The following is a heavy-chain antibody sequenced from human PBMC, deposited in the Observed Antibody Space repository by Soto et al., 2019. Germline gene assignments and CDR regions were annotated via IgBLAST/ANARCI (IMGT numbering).Heavy chain of an antibody. Sequence: DVQLLESGGGLVQPGGSLRLSCEASGFTFSTYTMSWVRQAPGKGLEWVSVISGSGGSSGPSYADSVQGRFSISRDNTRNTLYLQMNSLRGEDTAMYYCAKARCSTANCYVPEYWGQGTRVTVSS. V-gene: IGHV3-23*01. CDR3: AKARCSTANCYVPEY. D-gene: IGHD2-2*01. CDR1: GFTFSTYT. CDR2: ISGSGGSSGP. J-gene: IGHJ4*02.